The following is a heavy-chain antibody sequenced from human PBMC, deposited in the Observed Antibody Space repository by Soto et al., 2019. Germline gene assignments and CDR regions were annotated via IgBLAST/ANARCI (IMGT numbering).Heavy chain of an antibody. D-gene: IGHD3-3*01. CDR1: GGSISSYY. CDR3: ARDSGVRFPDYYYGMDV. CDR2: IYTSGST. V-gene: IGHV4-4*07. Sequence: KPSETLSLTCTVSGGSISSYYWSWIRQPAGKGLEWIGRIYTSGSTNYNPSLKSRVPMSVDTSKNQFSLKLSSVTAADTAVYYCARDSGVRFPDYYYGMDVWGQGTTVTVSS. J-gene: IGHJ6*02.